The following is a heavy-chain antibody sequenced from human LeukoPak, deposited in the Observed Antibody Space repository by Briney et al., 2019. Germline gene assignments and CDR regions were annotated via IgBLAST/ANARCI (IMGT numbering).Heavy chain of an antibody. V-gene: IGHV1-8*01. CDR2: MNPNSGNT. CDR3: ARDWGIQQWPPSYFDY. CDR1: GYTFTSYD. D-gene: IGHD5-18*01. J-gene: IGHJ4*02. Sequence: ASVTVSCKASGYTFTSYDINWVRQATGQGLEGMGWMNPNSGNTGYAQKFQGRVTMTRNTSISTAYMELSSLRSEDTAMYYCARDWGIQQWPPSYFDYWGQGTLVTVSS.